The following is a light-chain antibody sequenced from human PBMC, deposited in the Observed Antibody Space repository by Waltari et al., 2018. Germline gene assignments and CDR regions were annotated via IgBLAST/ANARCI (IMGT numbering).Light chain of an antibody. V-gene: IGLV2-23*01. CDR3: CSYAGDTTWV. CDR1: SSDVGTYNL. J-gene: IGLJ3*02. Sequence: SALTQPASVSGSPGQSITISCTGPSSDVGTYNLVPWYQQHPGKAPKLIIYEGSKRPSGVSNRFSGSKSGNTASLTISGLQAEDEADYYCCSYAGDTTWVFGGGTKLTVL. CDR2: EGS.